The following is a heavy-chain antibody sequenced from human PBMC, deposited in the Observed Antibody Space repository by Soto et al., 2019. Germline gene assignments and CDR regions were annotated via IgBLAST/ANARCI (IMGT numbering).Heavy chain of an antibody. D-gene: IGHD3-16*01. CDR3: XXXXXXXTLFDT. V-gene: IGHV1-18*01. J-gene: IGHJ5*02. Sequence: QVQLVQSGAEVKKPGASVNVSCKASGYTFTSYGISWVRQAPGQGLEWMGWISAYNGNTNYAQKLQGRVTMTTDTXXXXXXXXXXXXXXXXXXXXXXXXXXXXXTLFDTWGQGTLVTFAS. CDR1: GYTFTSYG. CDR2: ISAYNGNT.